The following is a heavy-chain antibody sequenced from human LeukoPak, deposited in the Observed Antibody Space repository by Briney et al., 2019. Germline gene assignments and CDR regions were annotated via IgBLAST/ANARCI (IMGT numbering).Heavy chain of an antibody. Sequence: PSETLSLTCAVYGGSFSGYYWSWIRQPPGKGLEWIGEINRGGSTNYNPSLKSRVTISVDTSKNQFSLKLSSVTAADTAVYYCARPPTYYYDSSGYYAFDIWGQGTMVTVSS. V-gene: IGHV4-34*01. CDR1: GGSFSGYY. D-gene: IGHD3-22*01. CDR3: ARPPTYYYDSSGYYAFDI. J-gene: IGHJ3*02. CDR2: INRGGST.